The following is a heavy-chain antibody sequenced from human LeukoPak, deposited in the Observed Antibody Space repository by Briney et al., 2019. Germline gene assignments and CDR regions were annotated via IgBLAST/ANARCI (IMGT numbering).Heavy chain of an antibody. CDR1: GFTFSSYA. CDR3: ARDLDYYDSSGYR. Sequence: GRPLRLSCAASGFTFSSYAMHWVRQAPGKGLEWVAVISYDGSNKYYADSVKGRFTISRDNSKNTLYLQMNSLRAEDTAVYYCARDLDYYDSSGYRWGQGTLVTVSS. CDR2: ISYDGSNK. V-gene: IGHV3-30-3*01. D-gene: IGHD3-22*01. J-gene: IGHJ4*02.